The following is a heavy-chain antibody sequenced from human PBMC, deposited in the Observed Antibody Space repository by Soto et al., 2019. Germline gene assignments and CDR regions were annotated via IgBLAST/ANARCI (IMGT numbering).Heavy chain of an antibody. CDR1: GGTFSSYA. Sequence: QVQLVQSGAEVKKPGSSVKVSCKASGGTFSSYAISWVRQAPGHGLEWMGGIIPIFGTANYAQKFQGRVTITADESTSTVYMELSSLRSEDTAVYYCAGRPGEQHPDAFDIWGQGTMVTVSS. V-gene: IGHV1-69*12. CDR3: AGRPGEQHPDAFDI. CDR2: IIPIFGTA. D-gene: IGHD6-13*01. J-gene: IGHJ3*02.